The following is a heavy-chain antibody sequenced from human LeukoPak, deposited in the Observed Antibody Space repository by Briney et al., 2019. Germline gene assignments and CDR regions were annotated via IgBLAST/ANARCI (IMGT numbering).Heavy chain of an antibody. Sequence: PGGSLRLSCAASGLTSSNYWMNWVRQAPGKGLEWVANIKQDGSEKYYVDSVKGRFTISRDNAKNSLYLQMNSLRAEDTAVYYCARGMRGAFDIWGQGTMVTVSS. CDR3: ARGMRGAFDI. CDR1: GLTSSNYW. D-gene: IGHD3-10*01. V-gene: IGHV3-7*01. CDR2: IKQDGSEK. J-gene: IGHJ3*02.